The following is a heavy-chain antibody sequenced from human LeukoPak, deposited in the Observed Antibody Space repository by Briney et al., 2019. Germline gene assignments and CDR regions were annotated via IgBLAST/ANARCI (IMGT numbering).Heavy chain of an antibody. CDR2: ISGYNGNT. CDR1: GYTFASYD. Sequence: GASVKVSCKASGYTFASYDISWVRQAPGQGLEWMGWISGYNGNTNYAQNLQGRVTMTTDTSTSTAYMELRSLRSDDTAVYYCARDSGSGSNDYWGQGTLVTVSS. J-gene: IGHJ4*02. CDR3: ARDSGSGSNDY. V-gene: IGHV1-18*01. D-gene: IGHD1-26*01.